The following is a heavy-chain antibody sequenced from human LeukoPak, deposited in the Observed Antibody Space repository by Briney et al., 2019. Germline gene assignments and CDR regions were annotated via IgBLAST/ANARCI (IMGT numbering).Heavy chain of an antibody. CDR2: IYTSGST. D-gene: IGHD2-15*01. J-gene: IGHJ4*02. CDR3: ARGNILCSGGSCSTNIDY. V-gene: IGHV4-59*10. CDR1: GGSFSSYY. Sequence: SETLSLTCAVYGGSFSSYYWSWIRQPAGKGLEWIGRIYTSGSTNYNPSLKSRVTMSVDTSKNQFSLKLSSVTAADTAVYYCARGNILCSGGSCSTNIDYWGQGTLVTASS.